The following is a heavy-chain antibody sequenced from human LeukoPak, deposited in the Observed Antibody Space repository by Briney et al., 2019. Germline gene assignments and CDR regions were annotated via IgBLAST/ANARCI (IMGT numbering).Heavy chain of an antibody. J-gene: IGHJ4*02. V-gene: IGHV5-51*01. Sequence: PGESLKISCKGSGYSFTSYWIGWVRQMPGKGLEWMGIIYPGGSDTRYSPSFQGQVTISADKSISTAYLQWSSLKASDTAMYYCARQEDYYDSSGYSRFVTDYWGQGTLVTVSS. D-gene: IGHD3-22*01. CDR3: ARQEDYYDSSGYSRFVTDY. CDR1: GYSFTSYW. CDR2: IYPGGSDT.